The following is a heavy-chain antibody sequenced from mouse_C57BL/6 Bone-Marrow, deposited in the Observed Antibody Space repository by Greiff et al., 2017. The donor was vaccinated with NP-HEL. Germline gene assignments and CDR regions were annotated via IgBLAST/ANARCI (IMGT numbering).Heavy chain of an antibody. CDR1: GFTFSSYG. J-gene: IGHJ4*01. D-gene: IGHD1-1*01. V-gene: IGHV5-6*01. CDR3: ARHDALFITTGVLHYYAMDD. Sequence: EVKLVESGGDLVKPGGSLTLSCAASGFTFSSYGMSWVRQTPDKRLEWVATISSGGSYTYYPDSVQGRFTISRDNAKNTLSLHMSSLTSEDTAMYYCARHDALFITTGVLHYYAMDDWGQGTTGTVSA. CDR2: ISSGGSYT.